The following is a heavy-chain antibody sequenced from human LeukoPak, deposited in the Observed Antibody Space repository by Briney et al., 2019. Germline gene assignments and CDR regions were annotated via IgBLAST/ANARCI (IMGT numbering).Heavy chain of an antibody. CDR2: IYYSGST. Sequence: SETLSLTCTVSGGSISSYYWSWIRQPPGKGLEWIGYIYYSGSTNYNPSLKSRVTISVDTSKNQFSLKLRCVTAADTAVYYCVRPMRGYSFDYFDYWGQGTLVTVSS. CDR1: GGSISSYY. D-gene: IGHD5-18*01. CDR3: VRPMRGYSFDYFDY. V-gene: IGHV4-59*01. J-gene: IGHJ4*02.